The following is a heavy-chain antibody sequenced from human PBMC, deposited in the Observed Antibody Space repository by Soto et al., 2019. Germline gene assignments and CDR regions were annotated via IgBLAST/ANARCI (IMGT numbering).Heavy chain of an antibody. CDR1: GFTFSSYA. J-gene: IGHJ5*02. V-gene: IGHV3-30-3*01. CDR2: ISYDGSNK. Sequence: QVQLVESGGGVVQPGRSLRLSCAASGFTFSSYAMHWVRQAPGKGLEWVAVISYDGSNKYYADSVKGRFTISRDNSKNKLYLEMNSLRAEDTAVYYCARGAGYCSGGSCYGNWFDPRGQGTLVTVSS. CDR3: ARGAGYCSGGSCYGNWFDP. D-gene: IGHD2-15*01.